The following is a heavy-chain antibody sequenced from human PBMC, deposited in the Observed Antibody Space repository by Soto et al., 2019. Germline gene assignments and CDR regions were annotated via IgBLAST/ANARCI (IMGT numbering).Heavy chain of an antibody. Sequence: QITLRESGPTLVKPTQTLTLTCTVSGFSLNSDGVGVVWIRQTPGKALDWLALVFWDDDKRYSPSLKTRLTITKDTSKNQVVLTMTNMDPMDTGTFYCAHSQRRKRCSGGNCYHFDYWCQGTRVTVSS. CDR2: VFWDDDK. D-gene: IGHD2-15*01. CDR1: GFSLNSDGVG. V-gene: IGHV2-5*02. CDR3: AHSQRRKRCSGGNCYHFDY. J-gene: IGHJ4*02.